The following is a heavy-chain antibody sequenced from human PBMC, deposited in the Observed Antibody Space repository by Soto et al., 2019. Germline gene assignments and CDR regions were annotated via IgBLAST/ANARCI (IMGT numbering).Heavy chain of an antibody. Sequence: GGSLRLSCAASGFTFSSCEMNWVRQAPGKGLEWVSYISSSGSTIYYADSVKGRFTISRDNAKNSLYLQMNSLRAEDTAVYYCARVVDRDFDYWGQGTLVTASS. D-gene: IGHD5-12*01. CDR2: ISSSGSTI. J-gene: IGHJ4*02. CDR3: ARVVDRDFDY. CDR1: GFTFSSCE. V-gene: IGHV3-48*03.